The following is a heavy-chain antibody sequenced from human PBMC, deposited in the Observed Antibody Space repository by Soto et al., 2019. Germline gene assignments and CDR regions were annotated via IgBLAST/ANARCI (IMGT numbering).Heavy chain of an antibody. D-gene: IGHD2-2*01. V-gene: IGHV4-30-2*01. Sequence: QLQLQESGSGLVKPSQTLSLTCAVSSGSISSGGYSWSWIRQPPGKGLELIGNMYHSGSTYYNPSLKSRVTISIDRSKTQFSLKLSSVTVADMAVYYCARVPDYWGQGILVTVSS. CDR3: ARVPDY. J-gene: IGHJ4*02. CDR2: MYHSGST. CDR1: SGSISSGGYS.